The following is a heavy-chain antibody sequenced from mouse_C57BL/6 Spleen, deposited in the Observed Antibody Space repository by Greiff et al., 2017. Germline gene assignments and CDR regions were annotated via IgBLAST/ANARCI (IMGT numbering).Heavy chain of an antibody. D-gene: IGHD3-1*01. V-gene: IGHV1-18*01. CDR1: GYTFTDYN. CDR3: ARSGQLEGGAMDY. J-gene: IGHJ4*01. CDR2: INPNNGGT. Sequence: EVKLMASGPELVKPGASVKIPCKASGYTFTDYNMDWVKQSHGKSLEWIGDINPNNGGTIYNQKFKGKATLTVDKSSSTAYMELRSLTSEDTAVYYCARSGQLEGGAMDYWGQGTSVTVSS.